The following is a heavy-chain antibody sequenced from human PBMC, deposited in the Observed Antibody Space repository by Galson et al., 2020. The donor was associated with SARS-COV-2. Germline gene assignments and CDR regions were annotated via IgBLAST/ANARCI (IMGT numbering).Heavy chain of an antibody. CDR2: MYHSGNT. Sequence: SETLSLTCTVSGYSISSGYYWGWIRQPPGKGLEWIASMYHSGNTYYNASPKSRVTTSADTSKNQFSLMLSSVTAADTAFYFCARLCYAASSWYFDYWGRGTLVTVSS. V-gene: IGHV4-38-2*02. CDR3: ARLCYAASSWYFDY. D-gene: IGHD3-16*01. CDR1: GYSISSGYY. J-gene: IGHJ4*02.